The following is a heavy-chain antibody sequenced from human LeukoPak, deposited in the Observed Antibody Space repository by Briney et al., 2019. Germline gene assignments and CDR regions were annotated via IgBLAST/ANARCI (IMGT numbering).Heavy chain of an antibody. J-gene: IGHJ4*02. CDR2: IFYSGST. CDR3: ARDGVFHDSDGYSFDY. D-gene: IGHD3-22*01. Sequence: SETLSLTCTVSGGSISSSSYYWGWIRQPPGKGLEWIGNIFYSGSTYYIPSLKSRVTISVDTSKNQFSLKLTSLTAADTAVYYCARDGVFHDSDGYSFDYWGQGTLVTVSS. V-gene: IGHV4-39*02. CDR1: GGSISSSSYY.